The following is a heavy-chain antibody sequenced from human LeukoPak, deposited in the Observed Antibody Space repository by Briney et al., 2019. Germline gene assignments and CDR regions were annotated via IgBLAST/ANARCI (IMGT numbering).Heavy chain of an antibody. CDR3: ARDWGGYGPTSHDY. CDR2: ISSDGSEI. CDR1: GFTFSRYW. J-gene: IGHJ4*02. Sequence: GGSLRLSCAASGFTFSRYWMHWVRQAPEEGLVWVSRISSDGSEIIYADSVKGRFTISRDNAENTLYLEMNSLRVEDTAVYYCARDWGGYGPTSHDYWGQGTLVTVSS. V-gene: IGHV3-74*01. D-gene: IGHD3-16*01.